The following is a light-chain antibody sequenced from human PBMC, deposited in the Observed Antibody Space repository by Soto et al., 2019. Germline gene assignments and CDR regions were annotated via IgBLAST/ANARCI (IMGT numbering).Light chain of an antibody. CDR3: QQSYSTPPT. CDR2: GAS. V-gene: IGKV1-39*01. Sequence: DIQMTQSPSSLSASVGDSVTITCRASQSISSFLNWYQHKPGKAPIVLIYGASRLQSGVPTRFSDSGSGTDFTLTISSLHPEDFATYFCQQSYSTPPTFGQGTRVEIK. J-gene: IGKJ1*01. CDR1: QSISSF.